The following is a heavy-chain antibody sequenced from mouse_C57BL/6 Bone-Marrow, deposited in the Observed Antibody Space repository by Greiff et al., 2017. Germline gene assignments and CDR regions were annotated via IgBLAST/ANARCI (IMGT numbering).Heavy chain of an antibody. CDR1: GYTFTSYW. CDR2: IYPSDSET. CDR3: AIRHYSGTLYAMYY. Sequence: QVQLQQPGAELVRPGSSVKLSCKASGYTFTSYWMDWVKQRPGQGLEWIGNIYPSDSETHYNQKFKDKATLTVDKSSSTAYMQLSSLTSEDSAVYYCAIRHYSGTLYAMYYWGQGTSVTVSS. D-gene: IGHD1-1*01. V-gene: IGHV1-61*01. J-gene: IGHJ4*01.